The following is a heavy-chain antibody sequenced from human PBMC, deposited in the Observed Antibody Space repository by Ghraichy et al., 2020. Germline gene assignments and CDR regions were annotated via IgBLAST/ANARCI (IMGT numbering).Heavy chain of an antibody. V-gene: IGHV4-4*09. CDR1: GVSIRGHH. Sequence: SQTLSLTCIVSGVSIRGHHWSWIRQSPGKGLEWLGSTSDSGRNNHSPSLKSRVTTSLDTSKNQLTLKLNSVTAADTAIYYCVAAPNEFFFDYWGQGMLVTVSS. D-gene: IGHD1-1*01. CDR3: VAAPNEFFFDY. CDR2: TSDSGRN. J-gene: IGHJ4*02.